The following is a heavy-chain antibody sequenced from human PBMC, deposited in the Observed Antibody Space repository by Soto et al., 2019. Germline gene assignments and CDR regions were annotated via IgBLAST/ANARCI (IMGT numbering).Heavy chain of an antibody. Sequence: ASVKVSCKASGCSFTIFDINWVRQAAGQGFEWMGWMNANNGNTGYVQKFQGRVTFTRDTSISTAYMELSSLRSDDTAVYYCARYFVSRDTRAFDLWGQGTEVTVSS. CDR3: ARYFVSRDTRAFDL. D-gene: IGHD3-9*01. V-gene: IGHV1-8*02. CDR1: GCSFTIFD. CDR2: MNANNGNT. J-gene: IGHJ3*01.